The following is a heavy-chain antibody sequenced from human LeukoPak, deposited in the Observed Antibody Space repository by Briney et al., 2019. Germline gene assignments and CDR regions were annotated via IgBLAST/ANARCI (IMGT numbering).Heavy chain of an antibody. D-gene: IGHD3-22*01. V-gene: IGHV4-30-4*01. J-gene: IGHJ4*02. CDR2: IYYSGST. CDR1: GGSISSGDYY. CDR3: ARGEYYYDSSGYYYY. Sequence: SETLSLTCTVSGGSISSGDYYWSWIRQPPGKGLEWIGYIYYSGSTYYNPSLKSRVTISVDTSKNQFSLKLSSVTAADTAVYYCARGEYYYDSSGYYYYWGQGTLVTVSS.